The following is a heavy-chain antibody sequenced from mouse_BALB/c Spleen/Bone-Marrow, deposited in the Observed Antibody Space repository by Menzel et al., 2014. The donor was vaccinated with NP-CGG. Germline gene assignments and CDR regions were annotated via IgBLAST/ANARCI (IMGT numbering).Heavy chain of an antibody. CDR2: IDPSDSET. Sequence: QVQLKESGAELVKPGAPVKLSCKASGYTFXSYWMNWVKQRPGRGLEWIGRIDPSDSETHYNQKFKDKATLTVDKSSSTAYIQLSSLTSEDSAVYYCARALGDGYYYAMDYWGQGTSVTVSS. V-gene: IGHV1-69*02. J-gene: IGHJ4*01. CDR1: GYTFXSYW. D-gene: IGHD2-3*01. CDR3: ARALGDGYYYAMDY.